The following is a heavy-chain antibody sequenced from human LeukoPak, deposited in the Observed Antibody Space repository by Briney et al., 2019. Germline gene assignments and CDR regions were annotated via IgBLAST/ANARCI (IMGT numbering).Heavy chain of an antibody. CDR3: ARGTAFQDY. D-gene: IGHD2/OR15-2a*01. CDR2: INGDGTTT. CDR1: GFTFSPYW. V-gene: IGHV3-74*01. J-gene: IGHJ4*02. Sequence: GGSLRLSCAASGFTFSPYWMHWVRQAPGKGLVWVSHINGDGTTTTYADSVKGRFTISRDNAQNTLYLQMNSLRAEDKAVYYCARGTAFQDYWGQGPLVTVSS.